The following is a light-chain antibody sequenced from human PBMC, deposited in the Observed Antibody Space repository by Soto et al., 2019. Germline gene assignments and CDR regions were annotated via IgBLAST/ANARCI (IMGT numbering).Light chain of an antibody. Sequence: EIVLTQSPGTLSLSLGERGTLSCRAIQSVDSGFLAWYQQKPGQAPRLFMSGASRRATGIRVRFSGSGSGTDFRLTISRLDPEDFAVYYCQQYETSSPTVGQGTKG. CDR1: QSVDSGF. CDR3: QQYETSSPT. V-gene: IGKV3-20*01. CDR2: GAS. J-gene: IGKJ1*01.